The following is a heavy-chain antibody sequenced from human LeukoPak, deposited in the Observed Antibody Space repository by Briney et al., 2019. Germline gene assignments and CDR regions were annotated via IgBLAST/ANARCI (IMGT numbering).Heavy chain of an antibody. D-gene: IGHD2-21*01. CDR3: VRDATRGGDLDH. CDR1: GFIFSDYW. J-gene: IGHJ4*02. CDR2: INQDGSEK. Sequence: GGSLRLSCAASGFIFSDYWMMWVRQVPGKGLEWVAQINQDGSEKYYVDSVRGRFTISRDNAKNSLDLQMNTLRVEDTAVYYCVRDATRGGDLDHWGQGTLVTVSS. V-gene: IGHV3-7*01.